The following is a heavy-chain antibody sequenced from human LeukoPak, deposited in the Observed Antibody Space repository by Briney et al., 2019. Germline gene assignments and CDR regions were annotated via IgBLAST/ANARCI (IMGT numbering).Heavy chain of an antibody. V-gene: IGHV1-18*01. D-gene: IGHD1-1*01. J-gene: IGHJ3*02. CDR2: VSTYNGNA. Sequence: SVTVSCKPSGYTFTYFGITWVPQAPGQGLEGMGWVSTYNGNAKYAQNLQGRVTMTTDTSTTIVYMELRSLRSHDTAVYYCARDLEGNGVSPDIWGKGTMVTVSS. CDR3: ARDLEGNGVSPDI. CDR1: GYTFTYFG.